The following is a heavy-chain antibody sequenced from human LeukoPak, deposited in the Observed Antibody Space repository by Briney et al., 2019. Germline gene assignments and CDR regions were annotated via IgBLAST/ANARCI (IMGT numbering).Heavy chain of an antibody. D-gene: IGHD2-21*01. CDR1: GFTFSSYW. V-gene: IGHV3-23*01. CDR2: ISGSGGST. Sequence: GGSLRLSCVASGFTFSSYWMSWVRQAPGKGLEWVSAISGSGGSTYYADSVKGRFTISRDNSKNTLYLQMNSLRAEDTAVYYCAKSGEYCGGDCSEGVDYWGQGTLVTVSS. J-gene: IGHJ4*02. CDR3: AKSGEYCGGDCSEGVDY.